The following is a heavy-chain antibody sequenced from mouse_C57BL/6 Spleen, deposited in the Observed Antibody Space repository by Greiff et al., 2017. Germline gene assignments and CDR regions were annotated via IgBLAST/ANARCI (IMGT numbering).Heavy chain of an antibody. J-gene: IGHJ3*01. CDR2: ISSGSSTI. D-gene: IGHD1-1*01. V-gene: IGHV5-17*01. CDR3: AREDYYAWFAY. CDR1: GFTFSDYG. Sequence: EVHLVESGGGLVKPGGSLKLSCAASGFTFSDYGMHWVRQAPEKGLEWVAYISSGSSTIYYADTVKGRFTISRDNAKNTLFLQMTSLRSEDTAMYYCAREDYYAWFAYWGQGTLVTVSA.